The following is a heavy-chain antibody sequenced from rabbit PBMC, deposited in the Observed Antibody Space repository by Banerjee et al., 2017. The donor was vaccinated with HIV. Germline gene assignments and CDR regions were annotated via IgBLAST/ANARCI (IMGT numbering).Heavy chain of an antibody. J-gene: IGHJ4*01. Sequence: QEQLEESGGDLVKPGASLTLTCTASGFSFSSSYWIYWVRQAPGKGLEWIACIHADDGSTCYASWAKGRFTISKTSSTTVTLQMTSLTAADTATYFCARDNGYSSGYSLNLWGPGTLVTVS. CDR3: ARDNGYSSGYSLNL. CDR2: IHADDGST. D-gene: IGHD7-1*01. V-gene: IGHV1S45*01. CDR1: GFSFSSSYW.